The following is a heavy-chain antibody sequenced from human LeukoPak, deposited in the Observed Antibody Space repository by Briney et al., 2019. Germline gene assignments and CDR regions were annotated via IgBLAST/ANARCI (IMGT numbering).Heavy chain of an antibody. J-gene: IGHJ4*02. CDR3: ARDLIAARIFPRACPPDY. D-gene: IGHD6-6*01. CDR1: GYTFTSYY. CDR2: INPSGGST. Sequence: ASVKVSCKASGYTFTSYYMHWVRQAPGQGLECMGIINPSGGSTSYAQKFQGRVTMTRDMSTSTVYMELSSLRSEDTAVYYCARDLIAARIFPRACPPDYWGQGTLVTVSS. V-gene: IGHV1-46*01.